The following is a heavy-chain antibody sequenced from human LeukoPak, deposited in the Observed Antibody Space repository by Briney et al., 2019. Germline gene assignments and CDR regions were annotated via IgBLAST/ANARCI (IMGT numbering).Heavy chain of an antibody. J-gene: IGHJ4*02. D-gene: IGHD3-10*01. Sequence: GGSLRLSCAASGFTFSSYEMNWVRQAPGKGLEWVSYISSSGSTIYYADSVKGRFTISRDNAKNSLYLQMNSLRAEDTAVYYCAKVTYGSGTYGAFDYWGQGTLVTVSS. CDR1: GFTFSSYE. CDR3: AKVTYGSGTYGAFDY. V-gene: IGHV3-48*03. CDR2: ISSSGSTI.